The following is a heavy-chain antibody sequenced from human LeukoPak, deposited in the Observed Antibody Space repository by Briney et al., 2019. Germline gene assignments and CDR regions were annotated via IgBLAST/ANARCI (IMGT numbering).Heavy chain of an antibody. CDR2: ISGSGGST. J-gene: IGHJ4*02. Sequence: GGSLRLSCAASGFTFSSYAMSWVRQAPGKGLEWVSGISGSGGSTYYADSVKGRFTISRDNSNNRLYLQMNSQTAEDTAVYYCAKDKGSGTYPPYWGQGTLVTVSS. CDR3: AKDKGSGTYPPY. D-gene: IGHD1-26*01. CDR1: GFTFSSYA. V-gene: IGHV3-23*01.